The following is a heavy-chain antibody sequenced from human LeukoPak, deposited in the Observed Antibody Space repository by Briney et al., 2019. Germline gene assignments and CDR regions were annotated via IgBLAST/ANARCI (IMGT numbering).Heavy chain of an antibody. V-gene: IGHV4-31*11. Sequence: SETLSLTCAVYGGSFSGYYWSWIRQHPGKGLEWIGYIYYSGSTYYNPSLKSRVTISVDTSKNQFSLKLSSVTAADTAVYYCAKARFEDWFDPWGQGTLVTVPS. D-gene: IGHD3-3*01. CDR1: GGSFSGYY. J-gene: IGHJ5*02. CDR3: AKARFEDWFDP. CDR2: IYYSGST.